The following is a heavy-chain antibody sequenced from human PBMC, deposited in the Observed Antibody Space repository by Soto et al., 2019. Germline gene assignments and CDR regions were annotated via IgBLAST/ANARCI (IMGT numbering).Heavy chain of an antibody. V-gene: IGHV4-39*01. CDR1: GGSITSSSHF. CDR3: AGQTFTIAAASYGRSNWFDP. D-gene: IGHD6-25*01. J-gene: IGHJ5*02. CDR2: IYFTGNT. Sequence: PSETLSLTCSASGGSITSSSHFWGWVRQPPGKGLEWIGTIYFTGNTYYTPSLKSRLTMSIDTSKNEFSLRLKSVTAADMAVYYCAGQTFTIAAASYGRSNWFDPWGPGTLVTVS.